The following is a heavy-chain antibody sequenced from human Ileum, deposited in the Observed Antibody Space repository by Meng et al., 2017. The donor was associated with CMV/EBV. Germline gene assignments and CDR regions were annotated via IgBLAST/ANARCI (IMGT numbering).Heavy chain of an antibody. D-gene: IGHD5-18*01. CDR2: IYYSGST. J-gene: IGHJ4*02. CDR3: ARVGIQLWLRTSYYFDY. CDR1: GGSISSGGYY. Sequence: SETLSLTCTVSGGSISSGGYYWSWIRQHPGKGLEWIGYIYYSGSTYYYPSLKSRVTISVDTSKNQFSLKLSSVTAADTAVYYCARVGIQLWLRTSYYFDYWGQGTLVTVSS. V-gene: IGHV4-31*03.